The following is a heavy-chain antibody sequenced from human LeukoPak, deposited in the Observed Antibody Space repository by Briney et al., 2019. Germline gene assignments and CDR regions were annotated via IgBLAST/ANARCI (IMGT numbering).Heavy chain of an antibody. V-gene: IGHV3-66*01. Sequence: PGGSLRLSCAATGFTVSSYHMIWVRRAPGKGLEWVSIIYSGDSRYYADSVKGRFTISRDNSKNTVYLQMNSLRAEDTAVYYCARDVTYWGQGTLVTVSS. J-gene: IGHJ4*02. CDR2: IYSGDSR. CDR3: ARDVTY. CDR1: GFTVSSYH.